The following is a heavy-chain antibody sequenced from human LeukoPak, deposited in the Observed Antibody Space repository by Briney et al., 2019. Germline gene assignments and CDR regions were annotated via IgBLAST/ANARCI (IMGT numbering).Heavy chain of an antibody. CDR3: ANGGSGLDYFDY. D-gene: IGHD3-10*01. V-gene: IGHV3-30*04. CDR2: ISDDGSNE. CDR1: GFTFSASS. Sequence: GGSLRLSCAASGFTFSASSMLWVRQAPGKGLEWVALISDDGSNESFADSVKGRFTISRDNSKNTLYLQMNSLRVEDTAEYYCANGGSGLDYFDYWGQGTLVTVTS. J-gene: IGHJ4*02.